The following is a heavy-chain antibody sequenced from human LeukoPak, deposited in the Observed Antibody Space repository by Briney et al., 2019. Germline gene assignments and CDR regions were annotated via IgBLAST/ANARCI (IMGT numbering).Heavy chain of an antibody. V-gene: IGHV3-11*01. CDR2: ISSSGSTI. Sequence: PGGSLRLSCAASGSTFSDYYMSWIRQAPGKGLEWVSYISSSGSTIYYADSVKGRFTISRDNAESSLYLQMNSLRAEDTAVYYCVRNLAVAGTCFDSWGQGTLVTVSS. CDR1: GSTFSDYY. CDR3: VRNLAVAGTCFDS. J-gene: IGHJ4*02. D-gene: IGHD6-19*01.